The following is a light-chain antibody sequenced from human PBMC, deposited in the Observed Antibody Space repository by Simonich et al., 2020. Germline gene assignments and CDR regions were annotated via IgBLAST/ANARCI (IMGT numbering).Light chain of an antibody. Sequence: DIQMTQSPSTLSASVGDRVTITCRARQSISSWLAWYQKKPGKAPKLLIYKASSLEIGVPSRFSGSGSGTEFTLTISSLQPDDFATYYCQQYNSYSRTFGQGTKVEIK. V-gene: IGKV1-5*03. CDR2: KAS. CDR3: QQYNSYSRT. J-gene: IGKJ1*01. CDR1: QSISSW.